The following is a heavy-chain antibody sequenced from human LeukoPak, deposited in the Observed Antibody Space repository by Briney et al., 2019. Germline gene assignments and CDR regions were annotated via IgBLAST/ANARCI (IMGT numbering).Heavy chain of an antibody. Sequence: SETLSLTCTVSGGSISNYYWGWIRQPPGKGLEWIGYIYYSGSTYYNPSLKSRVTISPDTSKNQFSLKLSSVTAADTAVYYCARVAHDLYPYYFDYWGQGTLVTVSS. V-gene: IGHV4-59*04. J-gene: IGHJ4*02. D-gene: IGHD2-15*01. CDR1: GGSISNYY. CDR3: ARVAHDLYPYYFDY. CDR2: IYYSGST.